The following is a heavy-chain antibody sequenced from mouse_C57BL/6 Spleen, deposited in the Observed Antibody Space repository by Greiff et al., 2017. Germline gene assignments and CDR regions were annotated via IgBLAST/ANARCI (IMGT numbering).Heavy chain of an antibody. J-gene: IGHJ2*01. Sequence: QVQLKESGAELARPGASVKLSCKASGYTFTSYGISWVKQRTGQGLEWIGEIYPRSGNTYYNEKFKGKATLTADKSSSTAYMELRSLTSEDSAVYFCAYGNYEDEDYFDYWGQGTTLTVSS. CDR1: GYTFTSYG. CDR3: AYGNYEDEDYFDY. V-gene: IGHV1-81*01. D-gene: IGHD2-1*01. CDR2: IYPRSGNT.